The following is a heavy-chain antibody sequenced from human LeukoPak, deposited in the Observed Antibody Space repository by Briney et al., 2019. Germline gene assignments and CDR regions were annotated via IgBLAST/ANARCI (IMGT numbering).Heavy chain of an antibody. D-gene: IGHD2-15*01. Sequence: SETLSLTCTVSGGSISSNTYYWGWIRQPPGKGLEWIASIYYSGSTYYNPSLKSRVTISVDTSKNQFSLKLSSVTAADTAVYYCANADRYCSSGSCPVPDAFDFWGQGTMVAVSS. CDR1: GGSISSNTYY. J-gene: IGHJ3*01. CDR2: IYYSGST. CDR3: ANADRYCSSGSCPVPDAFDF. V-gene: IGHV4-39*07.